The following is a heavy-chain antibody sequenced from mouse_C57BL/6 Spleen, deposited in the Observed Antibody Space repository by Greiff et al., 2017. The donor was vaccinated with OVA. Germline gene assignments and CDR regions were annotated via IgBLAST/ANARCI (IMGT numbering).Heavy chain of an antibody. CDR2: IDPSDSYT. Sequence: QVQLQQPGAELVKPGASVKLSCKASGYTFTSYWMQWVKQRPGQGLEWIGEIDPSDSYTNYNQKFKGKATLTVDTSSSTAYMQLSSLTSEDSAVYYCARGRGWVDYWGQGTTLTVSS. CDR1: GYTFTSYW. D-gene: IGHD3-3*01. J-gene: IGHJ2*01. V-gene: IGHV1-50*01. CDR3: ARGRGWVDY.